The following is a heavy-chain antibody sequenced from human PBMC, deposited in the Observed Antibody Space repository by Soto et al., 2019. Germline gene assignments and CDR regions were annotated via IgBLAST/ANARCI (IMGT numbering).Heavy chain of an antibody. CDR2: INEDGSVQ. J-gene: IGHJ3*02. V-gene: IGHV3-7*01. Sequence: EVRLVESGGGLVQPGESLRLSCAASGFSFSNYWMTWVRQAPGKGLEWVANINEDGSVQYFLDSVKGRFTISRDNPKNSLYVQMKSMRVEDTAFYYCARDTVGEEGAFFDMWGQGTMVTVSS. D-gene: IGHD1-26*01. CDR1: GFSFSNYW. CDR3: ARDTVGEEGAFFDM.